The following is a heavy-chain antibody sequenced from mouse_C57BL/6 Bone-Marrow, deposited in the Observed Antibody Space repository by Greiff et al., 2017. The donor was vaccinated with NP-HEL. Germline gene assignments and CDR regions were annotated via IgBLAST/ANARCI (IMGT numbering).Heavy chain of an antibody. J-gene: IGHJ2*01. D-gene: IGHD1-1*01. CDR1: GYTFTSYW. V-gene: IGHV1-64*01. CDR3: ALTTVVTRFDF. Sequence: VQLQQPGAELVKPGASVKLSCKASGYTFTSYWMHWVKQRPGQGLEWIGMIHPNSGSTNYNEKFKSKATLTVDKSSSTAYMQLSSLTSEDSAVYHCALTTVVTRFDFWGQGTTLTVSS. CDR2: IHPNSGST.